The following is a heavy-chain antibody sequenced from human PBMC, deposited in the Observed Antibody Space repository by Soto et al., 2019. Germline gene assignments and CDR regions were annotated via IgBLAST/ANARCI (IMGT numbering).Heavy chain of an antibody. Sequence: PSSTLSLTCAVSGGSISSGDYYWMWIRHPPGKGLEWIGYIYYSGSTYYNPSLKSRVTISVDTSKNQFSLKLSSVTAADTAVYYCARDNILGILYGGMDVWGQGTTVTVSS. CDR2: IYYSGST. V-gene: IGHV4-30-4*01. CDR1: GGSISSGDYY. D-gene: IGHD3-3*01. J-gene: IGHJ6*02. CDR3: ARDNILGILYGGMDV.